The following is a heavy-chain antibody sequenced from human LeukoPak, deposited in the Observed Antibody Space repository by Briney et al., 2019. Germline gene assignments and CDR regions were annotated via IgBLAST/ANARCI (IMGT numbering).Heavy chain of an antibody. V-gene: IGHV3-23*01. CDR3: AKRPAAVRGVIPYVDY. J-gene: IGHJ4*02. Sequence: TGGSLRLSCAASGFMFRSSSMSWVRRVPGKGLEWVSTISASAGNIYYADSVKGRFTISRDNSKNTLFLQMNSLRAEDTAMYYCAKRPAAVRGVIPYVDYWGQGTLVTVSS. D-gene: IGHD3-10*02. CDR1: GFMFRSSS. CDR2: ISASAGNI.